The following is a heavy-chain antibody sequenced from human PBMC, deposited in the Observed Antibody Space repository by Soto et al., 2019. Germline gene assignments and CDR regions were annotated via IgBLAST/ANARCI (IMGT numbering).Heavy chain of an antibody. D-gene: IGHD3-16*01. Sequence: TGGSLRLSCTASEFTLTNAWMSWVRQAPGKGLEWVGRIKSKTAGGTTDHVAPVKGRFTISRDDSKNTLYLQMNNLKTEDTAVYYCATQLGGSWGQGTLVTVSS. CDR2: IKSKTAGGTT. J-gene: IGHJ1*01. CDR1: EFTLTNAW. V-gene: IGHV3-15*01. CDR3: ATQLGGS.